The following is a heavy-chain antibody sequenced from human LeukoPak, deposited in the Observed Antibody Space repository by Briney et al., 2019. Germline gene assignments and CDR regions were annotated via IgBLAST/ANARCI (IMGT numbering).Heavy chain of an antibody. J-gene: IGHJ4*02. V-gene: IGHV3-74*01. CDR2: IHVDEINT. Sequence: GGSLRLSCEASGFTCSTYWMHWVRQAPGKGLVWVSRIHVDEINTWYADSVKGRFTISRDNAKNTLYLQMNSLRAKDTAVYYCARGAIAGANFDCWGQGALVTVSS. CDR1: GFTCSTYW. CDR3: ARGAIAGANFDC. D-gene: IGHD1-26*01.